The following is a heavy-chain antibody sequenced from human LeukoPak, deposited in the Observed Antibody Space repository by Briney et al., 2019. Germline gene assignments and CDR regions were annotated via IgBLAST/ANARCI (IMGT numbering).Heavy chain of an antibody. V-gene: IGHV3-66*01. CDR2: IYSGGST. CDR3: ARDLLYSGYDV. J-gene: IGHJ4*02. Sequence: GGSLRLSCAASGFTVSSNYMSWVRQAPGKGLEWVSVIYSGGSTYYADSVKGRFTISRDNSKNTLYLQMNSLRAEDTAVYYCARDLLYSGYDVWGQGTLVTVSS. CDR1: GFTVSSNY. D-gene: IGHD5-12*01.